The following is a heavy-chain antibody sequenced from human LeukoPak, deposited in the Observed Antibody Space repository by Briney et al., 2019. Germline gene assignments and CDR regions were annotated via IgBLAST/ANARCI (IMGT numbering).Heavy chain of an antibody. D-gene: IGHD2-2*01. CDR3: ARGRQSPRYCSSTSCYAWWFDP. J-gene: IGHJ5*02. V-gene: IGHV4-59*12. CDR2: IYYSGST. Sequence: SETLSLTCTVSGGSISSYYWSWIRQPPGKGLEWIGYIYYSGSTNYNPSLKSRVTISVDTSKNQFSLKLSSVTAADTAVYYCARGRQSPRYCSSTSCYAWWFDPWGQGTLVTVSS. CDR1: GGSISSYY.